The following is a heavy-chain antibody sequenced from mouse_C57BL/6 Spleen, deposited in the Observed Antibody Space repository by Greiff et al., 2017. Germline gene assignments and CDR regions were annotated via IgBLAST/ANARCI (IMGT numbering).Heavy chain of an antibody. Sequence: EVQLVESGGGLVQPKGSLKLSCAASGFSFNTYAMNWVRQAPGKGLEWVARIRSKSNNYATYYADSVKDRFTISKDDSENMLYLQMNNLKTEDTAMYYCVGHLYDYDSFAYWGQGTLVTVSA. CDR3: VGHLYDYDSFAY. V-gene: IGHV10-1*01. J-gene: IGHJ3*01. CDR1: GFSFNTYA. CDR2: IRSKSNNYAT. D-gene: IGHD2-4*01.